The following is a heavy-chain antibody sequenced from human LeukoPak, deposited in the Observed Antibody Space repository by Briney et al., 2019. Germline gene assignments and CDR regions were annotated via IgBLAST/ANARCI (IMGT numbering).Heavy chain of an antibody. V-gene: IGHV4-39*07. CDR3: AKVCDTAMGPDAFDI. Sequence: SETLSLTCTVSGGSISSSSYYWGWIRQPPGKGLDWIGSIYYSGSTYYNPSLKSRVTISVDTSKNQFSLKLSSVTAADTAVYYCAKVCDTAMGPDAFDIWGQGTMVTVSS. D-gene: IGHD5-18*01. CDR1: GGSISSSSYY. CDR2: IYYSGST. J-gene: IGHJ3*02.